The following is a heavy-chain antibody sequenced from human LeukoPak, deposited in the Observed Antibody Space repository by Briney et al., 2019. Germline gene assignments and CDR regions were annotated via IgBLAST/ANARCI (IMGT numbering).Heavy chain of an antibody. CDR3: ANMGDIVVVVDWFDP. J-gene: IGHJ5*02. CDR1: GFTFSTYA. V-gene: IGHV3-7*03. D-gene: IGHD2-15*01. Sequence: GGSLRLSCAASGFTFSTYAMHWVRQAPGKGLEWVANIKQDGTEKYYVDSVKGRFTISRDNAKNLLYLQMNSLRAEDTAVYYCANMGDIVVVVDWFDPWGQGTLVTVSS. CDR2: IKQDGTEK.